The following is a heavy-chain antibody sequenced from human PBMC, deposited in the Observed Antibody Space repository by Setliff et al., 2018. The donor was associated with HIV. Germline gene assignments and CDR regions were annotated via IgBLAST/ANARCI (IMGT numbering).Heavy chain of an antibody. D-gene: IGHD2-2*02. CDR3: ARNTPDGGASYYYYGMDV. CDR1: GGSISGHY. Sequence: PSETLSLTCNVSGGSISGHYWSWNRQPPGQGLEWIGYIYYSGSTDYNPSLKSRVTISVDTSKNQISLKLSSVTAADTALYYCARNTPDGGASYYYYGMDVCGQGTTVTFPS. CDR2: IYYSGST. V-gene: IGHV4-59*11. J-gene: IGHJ6*02.